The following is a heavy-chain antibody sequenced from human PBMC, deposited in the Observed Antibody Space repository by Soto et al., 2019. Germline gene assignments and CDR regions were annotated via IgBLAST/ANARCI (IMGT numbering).Heavy chain of an antibody. V-gene: IGHV1-69*12. CDR2: IIPMFDTP. CDR3: ARAGGRDRDFNY. J-gene: IGHJ4*02. CDR1: GGTFSSDS. D-gene: IGHD1-26*01. Sequence: QVQLVQSGAEVKKPGSSVKVSCKASGGTFSSDSFSWVRQAPGQGLEWMGGIIPMFDTPIYAQKFQDRVTIRADESTSTADMQLSSLRSGDTAVSYGARAGGRDRDFNYWGQGSLVTVAS.